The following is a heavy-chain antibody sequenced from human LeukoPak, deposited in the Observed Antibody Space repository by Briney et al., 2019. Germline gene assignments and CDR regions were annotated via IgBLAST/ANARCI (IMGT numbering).Heavy chain of an antibody. J-gene: IGHJ4*02. CDR1: GGSISSGGYS. Sequence: PSETLSLTCAVSGGSISSGGYSWSWIRQPPGKGLEWIGYIYHSGSTNYNPSLKSRVTISVDTSKNQFSLKLSSVTAADTAVYYCARRWWYFTLDYWGQGTLVTVSS. CDR2: IYHSGST. V-gene: IGHV4-30-2*01. D-gene: IGHD2-15*01. CDR3: ARRWWYFTLDY.